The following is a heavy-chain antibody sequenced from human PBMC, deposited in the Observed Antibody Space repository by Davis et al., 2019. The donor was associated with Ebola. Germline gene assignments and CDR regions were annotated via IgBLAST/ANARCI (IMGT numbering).Heavy chain of an antibody. Sequence: GESLKISCAASGFTISTYGMNWVRQAPGKGLEWVSYISGDSSTIYNADSVKGRFTISRDNAKNSLYLQMNSLRDEDTAVYYCARAGGDCYSHTRCEFAFWGQGSLVTVSS. V-gene: IGHV3-48*02. CDR1: GFTISTYG. CDR3: ARAGGDCYSHTRCEFAF. D-gene: IGHD2-21*02. CDR2: ISGDSSTI. J-gene: IGHJ4*02.